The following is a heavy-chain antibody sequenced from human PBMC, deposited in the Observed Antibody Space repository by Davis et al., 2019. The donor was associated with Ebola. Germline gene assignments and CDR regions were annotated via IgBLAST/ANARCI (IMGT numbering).Heavy chain of an antibody. CDR2: ISWNSRNI. CDR3: ARHTPNPGGARYHGMDV. J-gene: IGHJ6*02. CDR1: GFSFDDHG. Sequence: PGGSLRLSCVVNGFSFDDHGMHWVRQAPGKGLEWVSGISWNSRNIAYADSVRGRFTISRDNAKNSLYLEMNSLRAEDTAVYYCARHTPNPGGARYHGMDVWGQGTTVTVSS. D-gene: IGHD4/OR15-4a*01. V-gene: IGHV3-9*01.